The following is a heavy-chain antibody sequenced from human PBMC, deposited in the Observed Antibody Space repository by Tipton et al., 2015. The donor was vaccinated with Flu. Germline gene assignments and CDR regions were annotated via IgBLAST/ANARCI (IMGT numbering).Heavy chain of an antibody. Sequence: SLRLSCVGSGFSLSSHAMHWIRQAPGKGLEWVANIKQDGSEKYYVDSVKGRFTISRDNAKNSVYLQMNSLRAEDTAVYYCVRAIAAAGGYWGQGTLVTVSS. CDR1: GFSLSSHA. CDR2: IKQDGSEK. D-gene: IGHD6-13*01. CDR3: VRAIAAAGGY. V-gene: IGHV3-7*04. J-gene: IGHJ4*02.